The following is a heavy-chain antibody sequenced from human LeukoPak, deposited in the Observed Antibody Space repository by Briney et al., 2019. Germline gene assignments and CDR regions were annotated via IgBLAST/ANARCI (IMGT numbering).Heavy chain of an antibody. CDR3: ARVSAKVTWDDAFDI. D-gene: IGHD1-26*01. CDR1: GFTFSSYA. CDR2: ISYDGSNK. V-gene: IGHV3-30-3*01. Sequence: GGALRLSCPASGFTFSSYAMHWVRQAPCKGLEWVALISYDGSNKYYADSVKGRFTISRDNSKNTLYLQMNSLRAEDTAVYYCARVSAKVTWDDAFDIWGQGTMVTVSS. J-gene: IGHJ3*02.